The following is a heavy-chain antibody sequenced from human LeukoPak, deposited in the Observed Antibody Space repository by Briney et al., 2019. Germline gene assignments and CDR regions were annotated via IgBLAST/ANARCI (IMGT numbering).Heavy chain of an antibody. V-gene: IGHV3-48*04. CDR2: ISSSGSTI. D-gene: IGHD6-6*01. Sequence: PGRSLRLSCAASGFTFSSYGMHWVRQAPGKGLEWVSYISSSGSTIYYADSVKGRFTISRDNAKNSLYLQMNSLRAEDTALYHCARVSSSSDYYYYGMDVWGQGTTVTVSS. J-gene: IGHJ6*02. CDR3: ARVSSSSDYYYYGMDV. CDR1: GFTFSSYG.